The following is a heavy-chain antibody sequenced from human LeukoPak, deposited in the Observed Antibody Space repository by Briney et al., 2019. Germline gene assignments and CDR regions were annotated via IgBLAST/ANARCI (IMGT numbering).Heavy chain of an antibody. V-gene: IGHV3-33*01. CDR1: GFTFSSYG. CDR3: ARGRWSHWFDP. D-gene: IGHD3-16*02. J-gene: IGHJ5*02. CDR2: IWYDGSNK. Sequence: GGSLRLSCAASGFTFSSYGMHWVRQAPGKGLEWVAVIWYDGSNKYYADSVKGRFTISRDNSKNTLYLQMNSLRAEDTAVYYCARGRWSHWFDPWGQGTLVTVSS.